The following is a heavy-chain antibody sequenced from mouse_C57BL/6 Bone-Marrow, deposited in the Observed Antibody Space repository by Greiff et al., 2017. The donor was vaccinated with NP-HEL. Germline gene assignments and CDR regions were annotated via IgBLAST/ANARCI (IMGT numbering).Heavy chain of an antibody. CDR1: GYTFTDYN. D-gene: IGHD2-1*01. V-gene: IGHV1-22*01. J-gene: IGHJ1*03. Sequence: VQLKESGPELVKPGASVKMSCKASGYTFTDYNMHWVKQSHGKSLEWIGYINPNNGGTSYNQKFKGKATLTVNTSSSTAYMELRSLTSEDSAVYYGARYFGNYWYFDVWGTGTTVTVSS. CDR2: INPNNGGT. CDR3: ARYFGNYWYFDV.